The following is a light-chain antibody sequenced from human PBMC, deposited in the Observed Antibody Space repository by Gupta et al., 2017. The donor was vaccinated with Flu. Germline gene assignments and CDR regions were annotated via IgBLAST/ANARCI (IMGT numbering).Light chain of an antibody. J-gene: IGKJ5*01. CDR3: QHYDSVPVT. Sequence: PSSLSASVGDRVTITCRASQDISTYLAWYRQKPGKLPDLLIFAASSFQSGVPSRFSGSGSGTDFTLTISSLQPEDVATYYCQHYDSVPVTFGQGTLMEI. V-gene: IGKV1-27*01. CDR1: QDISTY. CDR2: AAS.